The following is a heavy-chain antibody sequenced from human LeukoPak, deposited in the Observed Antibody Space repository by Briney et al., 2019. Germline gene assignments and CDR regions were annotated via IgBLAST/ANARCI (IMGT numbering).Heavy chain of an antibody. CDR2: IYYTGST. J-gene: IGHJ4*02. CDR1: GASISSTSHY. CDR3: ARKGRLVGSGSYRRAFDY. V-gene: IGHV4-39*07. D-gene: IGHD3-10*01. Sequence: SETLSLTCTVSGASISSTSHYWGWIRQPPGKGLEWVGSIYYTGSTYQNPSLKSRVTVSLDMSKNQFSLELSSVTAADTAVYYCARKGRLVGSGSYRRAFDYWGQGTLVTVSS.